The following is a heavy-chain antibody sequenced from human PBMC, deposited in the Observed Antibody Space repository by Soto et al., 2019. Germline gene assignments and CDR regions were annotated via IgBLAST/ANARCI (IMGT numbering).Heavy chain of an antibody. CDR2: INPNSGGT. Sequence: VASVKVSCKSSGYTFTGYYMHWVRQAPGQGLEWMGWINPNSGGTNYAQKFQGRVTMARDTSISTAYMELSRLRSDDTAVYYCARSCSSTSCYIPYYYGMDVWGPGTTVTVSS. J-gene: IGHJ6*02. CDR1: GYTFTGYY. D-gene: IGHD2-2*02. CDR3: ARSCSSTSCYIPYYYGMDV. V-gene: IGHV1-2*02.